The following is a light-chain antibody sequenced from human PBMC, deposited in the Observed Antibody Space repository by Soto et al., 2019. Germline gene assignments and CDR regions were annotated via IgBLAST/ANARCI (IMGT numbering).Light chain of an antibody. CDR2: EVS. Sequence: SALTQPASVSGSPGQSITMACTGTSSDGGGYNYVSWYQQDPGKAPKLMIYEVSNRPSGVSNRFSGSKSGNTASLTISGIQAEEEADYYCSSYTSSSTLFSVFGTGTKVTVL. V-gene: IGLV2-14*01. CDR3: SSYTSSSTLFSV. CDR1: SSDGGGYNY. J-gene: IGLJ1*01.